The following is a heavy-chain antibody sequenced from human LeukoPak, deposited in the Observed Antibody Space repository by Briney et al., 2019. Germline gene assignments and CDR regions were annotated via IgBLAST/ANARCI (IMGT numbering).Heavy chain of an antibody. CDR3: AREPWRGNIAAAMAN. V-gene: IGHV3-33*01. Sequence: GRSLRLSCAASGFTFGSYGMHWVRQAPGKGLEWVAVIWYDGSNKYYADSVKGRFTISRDNSKNTLYLQMNSLRAEDTAVYYCAREPWRGNIAAAMANWGQGTLVTVSS. J-gene: IGHJ4*02. CDR2: IWYDGSNK. CDR1: GFTFGSYG. D-gene: IGHD6-13*01.